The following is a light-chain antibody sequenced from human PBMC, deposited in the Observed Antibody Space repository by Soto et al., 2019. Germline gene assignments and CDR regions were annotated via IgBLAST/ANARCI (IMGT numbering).Light chain of an antibody. Sequence: ENVLTQSPATLSLSPGEGATLSCRASQSINTYLAWYQQKPGQAPRLLIYDASKRATGIPDRFNGSGYRTDFTLTITRLEPEDFAVYYCQQYNNWPRTFGQGTKVDIK. CDR2: DAS. J-gene: IGKJ1*01. V-gene: IGKV3-11*01. CDR1: QSINTY. CDR3: QQYNNWPRT.